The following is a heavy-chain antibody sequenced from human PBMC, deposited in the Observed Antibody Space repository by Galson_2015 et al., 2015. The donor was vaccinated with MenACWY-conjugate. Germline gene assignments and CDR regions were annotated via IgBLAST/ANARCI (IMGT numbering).Heavy chain of an antibody. CDR2: IKSRADDEKT. J-gene: IGHJ1*01. Sequence: SLRLSCAATGFSFSNVWMSWVRQAPGKGPEWVARIKSRADDEKTDYAAPVRGRFSISRDDSRNTLYLQMTSLKSDDPAMYYCTTDRISGGGRPYWDNSVQGTLVTVSS. CDR3: TTDRISGGGRPYWDN. CDR1: GFSFSNVW. D-gene: IGHD2-8*02. V-gene: IGHV3-15*01.